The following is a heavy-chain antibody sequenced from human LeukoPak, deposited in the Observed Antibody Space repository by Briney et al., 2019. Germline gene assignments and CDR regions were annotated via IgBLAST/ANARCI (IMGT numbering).Heavy chain of an antibody. CDR3: AKAAMYSNRWTPFDD. Sequence: GGSLRLSCAASGFTFSSYWMSWVRQAPGKGLEWVALLAGDGVNIFYADSVKGRFTISRDNSKNTLYLQMNSLRPEDTAVYYCAKAAMYSNRWTPFDDWGQGTLVTVSS. J-gene: IGHJ4*02. D-gene: IGHD2/OR15-2a*01. CDR2: LAGDGVNI. CDR1: GFTFSSYW. V-gene: IGHV3-30*18.